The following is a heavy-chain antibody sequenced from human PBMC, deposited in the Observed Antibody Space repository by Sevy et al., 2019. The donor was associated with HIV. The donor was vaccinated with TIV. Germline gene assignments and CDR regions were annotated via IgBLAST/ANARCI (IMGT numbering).Heavy chain of an antibody. V-gene: IGHV3-30-3*01. D-gene: IGHD2-15*01. CDR2: ISYDGSNK. CDR1: GFTFRNYA. Sequence: GGSLRLSCGASGFTFRNYAMHWVRQAPGKGLEWAAVISYDGSNKYYADSVKGRFTISRENSKNTLYLQMNSLRAEDTAVYYCARGGCSGASCQLDYWGQGTLVTVSS. J-gene: IGHJ4*02. CDR3: ARGGCSGASCQLDY.